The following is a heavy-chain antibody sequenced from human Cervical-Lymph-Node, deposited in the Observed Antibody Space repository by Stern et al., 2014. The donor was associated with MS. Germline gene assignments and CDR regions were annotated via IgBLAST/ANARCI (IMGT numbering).Heavy chain of an antibody. Sequence: VQLVESGGIVVQPGRTLRLSCVASGFSFSSYGMHWVRQVPGKGLEWVAVISYDGSNAYYADSVKGRFTISRDNSKNTLYLQLNSLRAEDTAVYFCAKDRGMIVVVTYSLDSWGQGTLVTVSS. D-gene: IGHD3-22*01. CDR1: GFSFSSYG. CDR3: AKDRGMIVVVTYSLDS. J-gene: IGHJ4*02. V-gene: IGHV3-30*18. CDR2: ISYDGSNA.